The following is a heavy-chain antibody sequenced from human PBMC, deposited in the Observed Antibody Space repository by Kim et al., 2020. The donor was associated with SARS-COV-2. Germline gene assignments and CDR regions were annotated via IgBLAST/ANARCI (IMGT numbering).Heavy chain of an antibody. CDR2: ISSSADET. J-gene: IGHJ4*02. Sequence: GGSLRLSCIASGFTFNNFAINWVRQFPGKGLEGVSSISSSADETYYTESVKGRFTISRDTSRKTVYLQMGSLRADDTAVYYCTKSRWEILPGDPDFWGQGTLVTVSS. V-gene: IGHV3-23*01. CDR1: GFTFNNFA. CDR3: TKSRWEILPGDPDF. D-gene: IGHD1-26*01.